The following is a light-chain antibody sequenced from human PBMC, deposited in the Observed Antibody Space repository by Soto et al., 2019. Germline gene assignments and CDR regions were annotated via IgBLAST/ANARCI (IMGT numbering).Light chain of an antibody. Sequence: EIVLTQSPGTLSLSPGERATLSCRASQSVSSSYLAWIQQKPGQAPRLLIYDASTRATGIPARFSGSGSGTDFTLTISRLEPEDFAVYYCQQYDTSPFTLGPGTKVDIK. CDR1: QSVSSSY. CDR3: QQYDTSPFT. J-gene: IGKJ3*01. CDR2: DAS. V-gene: IGKV3-20*01.